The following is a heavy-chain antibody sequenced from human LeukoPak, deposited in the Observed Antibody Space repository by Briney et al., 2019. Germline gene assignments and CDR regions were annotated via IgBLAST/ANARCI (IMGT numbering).Heavy chain of an antibody. D-gene: IGHD1-14*01. CDR2: INWNGGGT. CDR3: ANKPAGFDP. CDR1: GSTFDDFD. J-gene: IGHJ5*02. V-gene: IGHV3-20*04. Sequence: PGGSLRLSCAASGSTFDDFDMIWVRQAPGKGLEWVSAINWNGGGTGHADSVKGRFTISRDNAKNSLYLQMNSLRAEDTAVYYCANKPAGFDPWGQGTLVTVSS.